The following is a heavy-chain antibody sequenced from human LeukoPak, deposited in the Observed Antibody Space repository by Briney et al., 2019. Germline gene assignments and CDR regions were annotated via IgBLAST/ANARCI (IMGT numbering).Heavy chain of an antibody. CDR3: ARGRAAGTPRWFDP. Sequence: GASVKVSCKASGYTFTSYDINWVRQAPGQGLEWMGWINTNTGNPTYAQGFTGRFVFSLDTSVSTAYLQISSLKAEDTAVYYCARGRAAGTPRWFDPWGQGTLVTVSS. D-gene: IGHD6-13*01. CDR1: GYTFTSYD. V-gene: IGHV7-4-1*02. CDR2: INTNTGNP. J-gene: IGHJ5*02.